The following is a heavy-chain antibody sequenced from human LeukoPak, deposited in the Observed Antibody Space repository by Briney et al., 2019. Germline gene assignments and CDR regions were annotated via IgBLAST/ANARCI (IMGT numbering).Heavy chain of an antibody. CDR3: AGNWGPFYFHY. J-gene: IGHJ4*02. CDR2: IYSGGNT. CDR1: GFTVSSNY. V-gene: IGHV3-53*01. D-gene: IGHD7-27*01. Sequence: GGSLRLSCAASGFTVSSNYMSWVRQAPGKGLEWVSVIYSGGNTYYADSVEGRFTISRDNSKNTLFLQMHSLRAEDTAVYYCAGNWGPFYFHYWGQGTLVTVSS.